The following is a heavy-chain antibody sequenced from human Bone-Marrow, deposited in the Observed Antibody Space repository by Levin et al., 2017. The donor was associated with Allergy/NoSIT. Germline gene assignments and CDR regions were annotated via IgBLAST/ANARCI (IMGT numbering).Heavy chain of an antibody. CDR1: GYTLTEVS. J-gene: IGHJ4*02. V-gene: IGHV1-24*01. Sequence: PVASVKVSCKLSGYTLTEVSMHWVRQPSGKGLEWMGGFDPAEGEPAFAQKFQGRVTMTEDTSTDTAYMELTSLTSEDTAVYYCVTGFCGSPACHRWGQGTLITVSS. D-gene: IGHD2-21*01. CDR2: FDPAEGEP. CDR3: VTGFCGSPACHR.